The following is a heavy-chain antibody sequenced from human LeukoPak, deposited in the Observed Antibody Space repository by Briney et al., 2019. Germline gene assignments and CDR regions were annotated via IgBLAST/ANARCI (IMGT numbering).Heavy chain of an antibody. CDR3: ARTQWRPDY. J-gene: IGHJ4*02. V-gene: IGHV1-18*04. D-gene: IGHD6-19*01. CDR1: GYTFTGYY. CDR2: INAWNGDT. Sequence: GASVKVSCKASGYTFTGYYMNWVRQAPGQGLEWMGWINAWNGDTKDVQKFQGRVSMTTDTSASTAYMELRSLRSDDTAVYYCARTQWRPDYWGQGTLVTVSS.